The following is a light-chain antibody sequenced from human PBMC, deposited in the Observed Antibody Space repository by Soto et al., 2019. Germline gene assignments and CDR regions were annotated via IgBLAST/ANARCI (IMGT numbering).Light chain of an antibody. CDR1: SGDVGSYDF. V-gene: IGLV2-23*02. CDR3: CSSVGNGAAV. J-gene: IGLJ1*01. Sequence: QSALTQPASVSGSPGQSITISCTGTSGDVGSYDFVSWYQQHPGKAPKLLIYEVSQRPSGVSNRFSGSKSGNTASLTMSGLQAEDEGDYYCCSSVGNGAAVFGTGTKLTV. CDR2: EVS.